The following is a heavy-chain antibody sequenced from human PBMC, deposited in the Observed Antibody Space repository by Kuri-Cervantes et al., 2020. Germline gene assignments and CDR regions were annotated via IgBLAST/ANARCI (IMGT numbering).Heavy chain of an antibody. J-gene: IGHJ3*02. Sequence: SQTLSLTCAASGFTFSSYSMNWVRQPPGKGLEWIGSIYYSGSTYYNPSLKSRVTISVDTSKNQFSLKLSSVTAADTAVYYCARLPVNYDFWSGRTLPDAFDIWGQGTMVTVSS. CDR3: ARLPVNYDFWSGRTLPDAFDI. D-gene: IGHD3-3*01. CDR2: IYYSGST. CDR1: GFTFSSYS. V-gene: IGHV4-39*07.